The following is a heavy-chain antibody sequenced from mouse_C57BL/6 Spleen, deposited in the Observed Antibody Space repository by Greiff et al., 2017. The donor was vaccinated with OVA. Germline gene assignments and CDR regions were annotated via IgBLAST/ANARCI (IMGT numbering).Heavy chain of an antibody. CDR1: GYTFTSYW. J-gene: IGHJ4*01. Sequence: VQLQQPGAELVKPGASVKMSCKASGYTFTSYWITWVKQRPGQGLEWIGDIYPGSGSTNYNEKFKCKATLTVDTSSSTAYMQLSSLTSEDAAVYYCAREGVTTYAMDDWGQGTSVTVSS. CDR2: IYPGSGST. CDR3: AREGVTTYAMDD. V-gene: IGHV1-55*01. D-gene: IGHD2-12*01.